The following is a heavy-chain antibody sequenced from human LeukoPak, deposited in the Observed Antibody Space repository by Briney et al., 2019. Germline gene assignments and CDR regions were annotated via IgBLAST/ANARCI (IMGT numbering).Heavy chain of an antibody. D-gene: IGHD2/OR15-2a*01. J-gene: IGHJ5*02. CDR1: GFTFSSYA. CDR3: AKDRGNFYNTPRFDP. V-gene: IGHV3-23*01. Sequence: GGSLRLSCAASGFTFSSYAMSWGRQAPGKGLEWVSGISGSGGSTYYADSVKGRFTISRDNSKNTLYLQMNSLGAEDTAVYYCAKDRGNFYNTPRFDPWGQGTLVTVSS. CDR2: ISGSGGST.